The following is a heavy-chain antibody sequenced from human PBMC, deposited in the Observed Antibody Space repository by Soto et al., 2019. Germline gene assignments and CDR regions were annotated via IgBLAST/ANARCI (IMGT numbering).Heavy chain of an antibody. V-gene: IGHV3-30-3*01. CDR3: AKGSSGYRDAFDI. D-gene: IGHD3-22*01. CDR2: ISYDGSNK. CDR1: GFTFSSYA. J-gene: IGHJ3*02. Sequence: QVQLVESGGGVVQPGRSLRLSCAASGFTFSSYAMHWVRQAPGKGLEWVAVISYDGSNKYYADSVKGRFTISRDNSKNTLYLQMNSLRAEDTAVYYCAKGSSGYRDAFDIWGQGTMVTVSS.